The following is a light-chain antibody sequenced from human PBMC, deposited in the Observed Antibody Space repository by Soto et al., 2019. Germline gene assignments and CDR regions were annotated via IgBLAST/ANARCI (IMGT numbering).Light chain of an antibody. CDR1: QSVTSN. V-gene: IGKV3-15*01. Sequence: EVVMTQSPGAVSVSPGERATLSCRASQSVTSNVAWYQQKPGQAPRLLIYRASTRATGIPARFGGSGSGTEFSLTISSLQSEDFAVYYCQQRSDWPITFGQGTRLEIK. J-gene: IGKJ5*01. CDR2: RAS. CDR3: QQRSDWPIT.